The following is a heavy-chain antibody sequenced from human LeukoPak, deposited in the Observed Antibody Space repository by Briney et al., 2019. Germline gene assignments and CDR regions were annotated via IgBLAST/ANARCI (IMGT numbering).Heavy chain of an antibody. Sequence: LTGGSLRLSCAASGFTFSSYGMHWVRQAPGKGLEWVAFIRYDGSNKYYADSVKGRFTISRDNSKNTLYLQMNSLRVEDTAVYYCAKDNVGGYYYYMDVWGKGTTVTVSS. CDR1: GFTFSSYG. J-gene: IGHJ6*03. D-gene: IGHD2-15*01. CDR3: AKDNVGGYYYYMDV. CDR2: IRYDGSNK. V-gene: IGHV3-30*02.